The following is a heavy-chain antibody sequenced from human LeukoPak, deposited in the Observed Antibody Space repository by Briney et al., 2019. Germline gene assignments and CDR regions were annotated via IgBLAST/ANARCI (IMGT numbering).Heavy chain of an antibody. J-gene: IGHJ4*02. Sequence: PGRSLRLSCAGSGFTFGSYGMHWVRQAPGRGLEWVAVISYDGRSKYYEDSVKGRFTISRDDSKSTVYLQMNSLRAEDTAVYHCAKGGVATVDYFDYWGQGTLVTVSS. CDR2: ISYDGRSK. CDR3: AKGGVATVDYFDY. V-gene: IGHV3-30*18. CDR1: GFTFGSYG. D-gene: IGHD5-12*01.